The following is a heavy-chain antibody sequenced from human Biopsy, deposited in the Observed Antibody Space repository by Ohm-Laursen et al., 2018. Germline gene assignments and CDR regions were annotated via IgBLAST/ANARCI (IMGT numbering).Heavy chain of an antibody. CDR1: GFTFSSYA. V-gene: IGHV3-23*01. D-gene: IGHD4-17*01. J-gene: IGHJ4*02. Sequence: SLRLSCTASGFTFSSYAMTWVRQAPGKGLEWVSVINTSGGSTHYAVSVKGRFTISRDNSKNMLYLRMNSLRAEDTAVHYCAKPADSYGSEFYFDYWGQGTLVTVSS. CDR2: INTSGGST. CDR3: AKPADSYGSEFYFDY.